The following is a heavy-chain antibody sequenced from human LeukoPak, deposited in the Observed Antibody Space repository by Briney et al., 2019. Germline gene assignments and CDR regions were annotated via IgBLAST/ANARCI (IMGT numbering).Heavy chain of an antibody. V-gene: IGHV1-69*04. Sequence: SVKLSCKASGGTFSSYAISWVRQAPGQGREWMGRIIPILGIANYAQKFQGRVTITADKSTSTAYMELSSLRSEDAAVYYCARDRIRDDFWSGYYYDYWGQGTLVSVSS. CDR1: GGTFSSYA. J-gene: IGHJ4*02. CDR3: ARDRIRDDFWSGYYYDY. CDR2: IIPILGIA. D-gene: IGHD3-3*01.